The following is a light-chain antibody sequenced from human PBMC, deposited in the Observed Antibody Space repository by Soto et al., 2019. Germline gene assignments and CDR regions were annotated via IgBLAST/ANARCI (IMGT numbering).Light chain of an antibody. CDR2: AAS. V-gene: IGKV3-20*01. CDR3: QKYNSAPWT. Sequence: EIVLTQSPGTLSLSPGERATLSCRASQSVSSSYLVWHQQKPGQAPRLLIYAASRRATGIPDRFSGSGSGTDFTLTISRLEPEDFAVYYCQKYNSAPWTFGQGTKVEIK. J-gene: IGKJ1*01. CDR1: QSVSSSY.